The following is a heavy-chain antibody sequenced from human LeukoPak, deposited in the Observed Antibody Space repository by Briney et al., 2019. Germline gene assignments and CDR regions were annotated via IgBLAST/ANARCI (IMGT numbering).Heavy chain of an antibody. V-gene: IGHV4-4*02. Sequence: PSETLSLTCAVSGGSISSRNWWSWVRQPPGKGLEWIGEIYHSGSTNYNPSLKTRVTILVDKSKNQFSLKLNSVTAADTAVYYCARKSVAVRDAFDIWGQGTMVTVSS. CDR3: ARKSVAVRDAFDI. CDR1: GGSISSRNW. D-gene: IGHD6-19*01. CDR2: IYHSGST. J-gene: IGHJ3*02.